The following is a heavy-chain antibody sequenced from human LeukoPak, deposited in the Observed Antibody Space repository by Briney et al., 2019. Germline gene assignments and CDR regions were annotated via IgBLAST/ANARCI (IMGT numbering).Heavy chain of an antibody. Sequence: SETLSLTCTVSGSISSYYWTWIRQPPGKGLEGIGYIYTSGNTNYTTYLKSRVTISVDTSKNQFSLALSSVTAADTAVYYCARQKCTSTSCLTKNAFDIWGQGTMVTVSS. CDR2: IYTSGNT. J-gene: IGHJ3*02. CDR3: ARQKCTSTSCLTKNAFDI. CDR1: GSISSYY. D-gene: IGHD2-2*01. V-gene: IGHV4-4*09.